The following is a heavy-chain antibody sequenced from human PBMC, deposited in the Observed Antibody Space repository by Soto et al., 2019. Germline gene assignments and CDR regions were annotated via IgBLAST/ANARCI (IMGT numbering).Heavy chain of an antibody. CDR2: IIPILGIA. D-gene: IGHD3-10*01. CDR1: GGTFSSYT. V-gene: IGHV1-69*08. J-gene: IGHJ4*02. Sequence: QVQLVQSGAEVKKPGSSVKVSCKASGGTFSSYTISWVRQAPGQGLEWMGRIIPILGIANYAQKFQGRVTITADKSTSTAYMELRSLRSEDTAVYYCARDARAQYFRGQSNYFDYWGQGTLVTVSS. CDR3: ARDARAQYFRGQSNYFDY.